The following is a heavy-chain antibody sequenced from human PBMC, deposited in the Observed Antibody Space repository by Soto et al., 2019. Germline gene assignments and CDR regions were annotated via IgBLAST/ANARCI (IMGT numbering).Heavy chain of an antibody. Sequence: EVRLVESGGGLVKPGGSLRLSCAASGFTFSSYSMNWVRQAPGKGLEWVSSISSSSSYIYYADSVKGRFTISRDNAKNSLYLQMNSLRAEDTAVYYCAPGSARIMITFGGVYWGQGTLVTVSS. D-gene: IGHD3-16*01. V-gene: IGHV3-21*01. CDR2: ISSSSSYI. CDR3: APGSARIMITFGGVY. CDR1: GFTFSSYS. J-gene: IGHJ4*02.